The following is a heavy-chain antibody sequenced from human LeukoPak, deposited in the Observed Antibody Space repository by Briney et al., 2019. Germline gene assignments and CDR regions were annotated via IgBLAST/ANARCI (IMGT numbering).Heavy chain of an antibody. J-gene: IGHJ5*02. CDR3: ARGMGGQLTVTNWFDP. V-gene: IGHV1-18*01. CDR2: ISAHNGAT. Sequence: ASVKVSCKTSGFTFVTYGFSWARQAPGQGLEWMGWISAHNGATYYAQKLQGRVTMTTDTSTSTVSMELRSLRTDDTAVYYCARGMGGQLTVTNWFDPWGQGTQVTVSS. D-gene: IGHD2-2*01. CDR1: GFTFVTYG.